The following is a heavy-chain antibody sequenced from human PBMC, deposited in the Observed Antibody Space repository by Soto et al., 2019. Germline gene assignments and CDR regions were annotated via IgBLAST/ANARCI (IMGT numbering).Heavy chain of an antibody. V-gene: IGHV1-18*04. J-gene: IGHJ5*02. D-gene: IGHD3-3*01. CDR1: GYTFTSYC. CDR3: ARDNETYYDFWSGPRGWFDP. Sequence: ASVKVSCKASGYTFTSYCISWVLQAPGQGLEWMGWISAYNGNTNYAQKLQGRVTMTTDTSTSTAYMELRSLRSDDTAVYYCARDNETYYDFWSGPRGWFDPWGQGTLVTVSS. CDR2: ISAYNGNT.